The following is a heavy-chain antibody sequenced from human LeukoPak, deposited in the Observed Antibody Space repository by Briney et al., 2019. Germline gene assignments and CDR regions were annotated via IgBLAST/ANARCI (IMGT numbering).Heavy chain of an antibody. CDR2: LYSGGTT. V-gene: IGHV3-53*01. J-gene: IGHJ4*02. D-gene: IGHD5-12*01. CDR1: GFTVSSSY. Sequence: GGSLRLSCAASGFTVSSSYMGWVRQPPGKGLEYVSVLYSGGTTYFADSVKGRFTISRDNSKNTLYLQMNSLRAGDTAVYYCASGEYSGYDLAYWGQGTLVTVSS. CDR3: ASGEYSGYDLAY.